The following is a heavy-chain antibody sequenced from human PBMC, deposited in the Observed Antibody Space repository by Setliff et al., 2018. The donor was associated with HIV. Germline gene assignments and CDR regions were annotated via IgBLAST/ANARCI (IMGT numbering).Heavy chain of an antibody. J-gene: IGHJ3*02. CDR3: ARGRRNEWELLLLAFDM. CDR1: AGSFSGYY. Sequence: SETLSLTCAVYAGSFSGYYWSWIRQPSGKGLEWIEEINHSGSTNYNPSLKSRVTISVDTSKNQFSLKLSSVTAADTAVYYCARGRRNEWELLLLAFDMWGQGTMVTVSS. CDR2: INHSGST. D-gene: IGHD1-26*01. V-gene: IGHV4-34*01.